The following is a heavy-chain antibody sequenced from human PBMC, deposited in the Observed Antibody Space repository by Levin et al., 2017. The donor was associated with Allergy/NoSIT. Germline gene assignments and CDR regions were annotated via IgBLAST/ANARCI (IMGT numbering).Heavy chain of an antibody. V-gene: IGHV1-2*02. CDR2: INPNSGGT. J-gene: IGHJ4*02. CDR3: ARDRNRYYDILTGYDY. CDR1: GYTFTGYY. D-gene: IGHD3-9*01. Sequence: ASVKVSCKASGYTFTGYYMHWVRQAPGQGLEWMGWINPNSGGTNYAQKFQGRVTMTRDTSISTAYMELSRLRSDDTAVYYCARDRNRYYDILTGYDYWGQGTLVTVSS.